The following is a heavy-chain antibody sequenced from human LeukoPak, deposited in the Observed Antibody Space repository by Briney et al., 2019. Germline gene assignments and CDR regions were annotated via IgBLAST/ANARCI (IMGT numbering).Heavy chain of an antibody. V-gene: IGHV3-7*01. CDR2: IKQDGSEK. CDR1: GFTFSSYW. D-gene: IGHD5-18*01. J-gene: IGHJ6*02. Sequence: PGGSLRLSCAASGFTFSSYWMSWVRQAPWKGLEWVANIKQDGSEKYYVDSVKGRFTISRDNAKNSLYLQMNSLRAEDTAVYYCARESTGYSYGFDYYGMDVWGQGTTVTVSS. CDR3: ARESTGYSYGFDYYGMDV.